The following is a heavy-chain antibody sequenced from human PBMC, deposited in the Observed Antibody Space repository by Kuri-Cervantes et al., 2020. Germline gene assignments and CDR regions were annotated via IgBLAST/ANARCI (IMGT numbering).Heavy chain of an antibody. Sequence: ASVKVSCKASGGTFSSYAISWVRQAPGQGLEWMGWINPNSGGTNYAQKFQGRVTMTRDTSISTAYMELSRLRSDDTAVYYCARAGGADAFDIWGQGTMVTVSS. V-gene: IGHV1-2*02. CDR2: INPNSGGT. CDR1: GGTFSSYA. J-gene: IGHJ3*02. D-gene: IGHD2-21*01. CDR3: ARAGGADAFDI.